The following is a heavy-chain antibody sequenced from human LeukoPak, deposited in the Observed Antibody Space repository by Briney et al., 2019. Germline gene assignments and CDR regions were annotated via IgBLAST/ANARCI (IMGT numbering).Heavy chain of an antibody. Sequence: SETLSLTCTVSGGSITSYYWSWIRQSPGKGLEWIGYIHHSGDTRYNPSLKSRVTISIDTSKYQFSLKVKFVTAADTAVYYCVASGPAAPANWFGPWGQGTLATVSS. V-gene: IGHV4-59*01. CDR2: IHHSGDT. CDR1: GGSITSYY. D-gene: IGHD6-25*01. CDR3: VASGPAAPANWFGP. J-gene: IGHJ5*02.